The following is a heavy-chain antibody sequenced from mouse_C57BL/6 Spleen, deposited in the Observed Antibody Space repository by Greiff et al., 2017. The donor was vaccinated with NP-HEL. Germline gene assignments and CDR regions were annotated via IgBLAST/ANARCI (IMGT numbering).Heavy chain of an antibody. D-gene: IGHD2-4*01. Sequence: EVQLQESGPELVKPGDSVKISCKASGYSFTGYFMNWVMQSHGKSLEWIGRINPYNGDTFYNQKFKGKATLTVDKSSSTAHMELRSLTSEDSAVYYCARSHDYAWFAYWGQGTLVTVSA. V-gene: IGHV1-20*01. CDR1: GYSFTGYF. CDR3: ARSHDYAWFAY. J-gene: IGHJ3*01. CDR2: INPYNGDT.